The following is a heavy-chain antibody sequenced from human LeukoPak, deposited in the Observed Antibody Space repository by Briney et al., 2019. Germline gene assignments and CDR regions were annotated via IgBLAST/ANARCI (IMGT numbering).Heavy chain of an antibody. CDR3: ARGRYSSSWHPRSWFDP. Sequence: PSETLSLTCAVYGGSFSGYYWSWIRQPPGKGLEWIGEINHSGSTNYNPSLKSRVTISVDTSKNQFSLKLSSVTAADTAVYYCARGRYSSSWHPRSWFDPWGQGTLVTVSS. V-gene: IGHV4-34*01. D-gene: IGHD6-13*01. CDR1: GGSFSGYY. J-gene: IGHJ5*02. CDR2: INHSGST.